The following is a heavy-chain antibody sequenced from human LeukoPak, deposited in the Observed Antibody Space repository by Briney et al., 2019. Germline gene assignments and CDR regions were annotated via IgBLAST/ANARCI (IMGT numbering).Heavy chain of an antibody. CDR1: GFTFSSYE. CDR2: ISSSGSTI. V-gene: IGHV3-48*03. J-gene: IGHJ5*02. CDR3: ARGVFYSSDYSNCFDP. D-gene: IGHD6-19*01. Sequence: GGSLRLSCAVSGFTFSSYEMNWVRQAPGKGLERVSYISSSGSTIYYADSVKGRFTISRDNAKNSLYLQMNSLRAEDTAVYYCARGVFYSSDYSNCFDPWGQGTLVTVSS.